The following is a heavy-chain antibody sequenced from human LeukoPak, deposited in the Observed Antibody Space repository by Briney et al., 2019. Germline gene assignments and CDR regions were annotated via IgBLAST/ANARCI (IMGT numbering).Heavy chain of an antibody. J-gene: IGHJ4*02. V-gene: IGHV3-64D*09. D-gene: IGHD3-9*01. CDR2: ISDSGGST. CDR1: GFPFSSYA. CDR3: ATFDWGSSPN. Sequence: PGGSLRLSCSASGFPFSSYAMHWVRQAPGKGLEYVSAISDSGGSTYYADSVKGRFTISGDNSKNTLYLQMSSLRAEDTAVYYCATFDWGSSPNWGQGSRVTVSS.